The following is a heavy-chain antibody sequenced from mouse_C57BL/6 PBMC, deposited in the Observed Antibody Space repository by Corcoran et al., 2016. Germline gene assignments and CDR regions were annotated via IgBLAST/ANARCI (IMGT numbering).Heavy chain of an antibody. CDR3: ARDFDYDGPLAY. CDR1: GYSITSGYY. V-gene: IGHV3-6*01. Sequence: DVQLQESGPGLVKPSQSLPLTCSVTGYSITSGYYWNWIRQFPGNKLEWMGYISYDGSNNYNPSLKNRISITRDTSKNQFFLKLNSVTTEDTATYYCARDFDYDGPLAYWGQGTLVTVSA. CDR2: ISYDGSN. D-gene: IGHD2-4*01. J-gene: IGHJ3*01.